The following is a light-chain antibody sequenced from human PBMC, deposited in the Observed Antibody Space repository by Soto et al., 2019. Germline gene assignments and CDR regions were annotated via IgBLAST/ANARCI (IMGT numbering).Light chain of an antibody. Sequence: EIVLTQSPGTLSLSPGERATLSCRASQSVGSLSLAWYQQKPCQAPRLLIFAASNCATGLPDRFSGTGSGTAFTLTISRLEPEDVAVYYCQQFGNSRFTFGHGTKVAIQ. CDR1: QSVGSLS. V-gene: IGKV3-20*01. CDR3: QQFGNSRFT. J-gene: IGKJ3*01. CDR2: AAS.